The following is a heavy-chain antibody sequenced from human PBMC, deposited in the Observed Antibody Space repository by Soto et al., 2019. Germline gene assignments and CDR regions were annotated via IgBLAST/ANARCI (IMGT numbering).Heavy chain of an antibody. CDR2: IYYSGST. J-gene: IGHJ5*02. Sequence: SETLSLTCTVSGGSISSYYWSWLRQPPGKGLEWIGYIYYSGSTNYNPSLKSRVTISVDTSKNQFSLNLRSVTTADTAMYYCARHDDCDISHCSTGQWFVPWGQGTLVTVSS. CDR3: ARHDDCDISHCSTGQWFVP. D-gene: IGHD3-22*01. CDR1: GGSISSYY. V-gene: IGHV4-59*08.